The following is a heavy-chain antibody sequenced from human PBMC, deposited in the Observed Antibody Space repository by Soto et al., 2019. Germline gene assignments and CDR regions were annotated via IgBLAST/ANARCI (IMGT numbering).Heavy chain of an antibody. Sequence: ASVKVSCKVSGYTLTELSMHWVRQAPGKGLEWMGGFDPEDGETIYAQKFQGRVTMTEDTSTDTAYMELSSLRSEDTAVYYCATQNTIFGVVRYMDVWGKGTTVTVSS. CDR3: ATQNTIFGVVRYMDV. CDR1: GYTLTELS. V-gene: IGHV1-24*01. D-gene: IGHD3-3*01. CDR2: FDPEDGET. J-gene: IGHJ6*03.